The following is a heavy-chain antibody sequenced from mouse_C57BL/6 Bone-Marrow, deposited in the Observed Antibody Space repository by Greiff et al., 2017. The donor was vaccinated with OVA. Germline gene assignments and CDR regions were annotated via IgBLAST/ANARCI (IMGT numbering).Heavy chain of an antibody. CDR3: VRHEGVVPYYYAMDY. CDR1: GFSFNTYA. V-gene: IGHV10-1*01. Sequence: EVQLVESGGGLVQPKGSLKLSCAASGFSFNTYAMNWVRQAPGKGLEWVARIRSKSNNYATYYADSVKDRFTISRDDSESMLYLQMNNLKTEDTAMYYCVRHEGVVPYYYAMDYWGQGTSVTVSS. J-gene: IGHJ4*01. D-gene: IGHD1-1*01. CDR2: IRSKSNNYAT.